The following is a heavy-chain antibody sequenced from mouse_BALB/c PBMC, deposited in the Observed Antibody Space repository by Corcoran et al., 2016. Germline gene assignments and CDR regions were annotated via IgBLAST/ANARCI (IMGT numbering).Heavy chain of an antibody. Sequence: EVQLQQSGAELVKPGASVKLSCTASGFNIKDTYMHWVKQRPEQGLEWIGRIDPANGDTKYDPKFQGKATITADTSADTAYLQLRSLTSEYTADYYGASWDWYVDVWGAGTTVTGSS. CDR2: IDPANGDT. J-gene: IGHJ1*01. V-gene: IGHV14-3*02. CDR3: ASWDWYVDV. D-gene: IGHD4-1*01. CDR1: GFNIKDTY.